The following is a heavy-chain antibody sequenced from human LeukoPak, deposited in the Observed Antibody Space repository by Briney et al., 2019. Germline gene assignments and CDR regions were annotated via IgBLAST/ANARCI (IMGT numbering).Heavy chain of an antibody. D-gene: IGHD3-3*01. V-gene: IGHV3-49*04. Sequence: GGALRLSCTATGCIFGDYAMSWVRQAPGRGLEWISYIRSRAFGRTTDYASSVKGRFTISSDDSKRIAYLQMNSLKTEDTPVYYCTRSDFCRGYSTGYFDYWGLGTRVTVSS. CDR3: TRSDFCRGYSTGYFDY. CDR1: GCIFGDYA. CDR2: IRSRAFGRTT. J-gene: IGHJ4*02.